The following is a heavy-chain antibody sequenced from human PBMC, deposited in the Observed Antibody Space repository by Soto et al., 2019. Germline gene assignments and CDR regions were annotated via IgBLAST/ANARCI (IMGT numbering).Heavy chain of an antibody. J-gene: IGHJ5*02. V-gene: IGHV1-69*06. Sequence: GASVKVSCKASGGTFSSYAISWVRQAPGQGLEWMGGIIPIFGTANYAQKFQGRVTITADKSTSTAYMELSSLRSEDTAVYYCAVRLAYCGGDCYFNWFDPWGQGTLVTVSS. CDR3: AVRLAYCGGDCYFNWFDP. CDR2: IIPIFGTA. CDR1: GGTFSSYA. D-gene: IGHD2-21*02.